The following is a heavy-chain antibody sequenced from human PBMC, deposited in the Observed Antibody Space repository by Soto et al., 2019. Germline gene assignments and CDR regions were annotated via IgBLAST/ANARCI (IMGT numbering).Heavy chain of an antibody. CDR1: GYAFSNHA. CDR2: INPDNGKT. J-gene: IGHJ4*02. V-gene: IGHV1-3*01. D-gene: IGHD2-2*01. Sequence: ASVKVYCTTSGYAFSNHAIHWVRQAPGQRLERMGWINPDNGKTKYSQRFQVRVTITRDTFATTVYMELSRLRSEDPAVYYCARSGTSWDWGQGTLVTVSS. CDR3: ARSGTSWD.